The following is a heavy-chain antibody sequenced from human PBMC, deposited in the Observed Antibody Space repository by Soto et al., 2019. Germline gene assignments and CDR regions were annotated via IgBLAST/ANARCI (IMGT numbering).Heavy chain of an antibody. J-gene: IGHJ6*02. V-gene: IGHV3-9*01. CDR1: GFTFSSYW. CDR2: VSWNSAGT. CDR3: VKSDTYYYDSSGYNYYYLDV. D-gene: IGHD3-22*01. Sequence: GGSLRLSCAASGFTFSSYWMHWVRQAPGKALGWVSGVSWNSAGTGYADSVKGRFTISRDNAKNSLYLQMNRLRAEDTALYYCVKSDTYYYDSSGYNYYYLDVWGQGTTVTVSS.